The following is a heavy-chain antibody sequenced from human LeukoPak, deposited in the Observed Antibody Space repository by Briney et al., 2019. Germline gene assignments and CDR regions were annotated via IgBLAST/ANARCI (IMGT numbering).Heavy chain of an antibody. CDR1: RFTFSSYT. CDR2: ISANAVST. CDR3: ASMPSTEIYYFYYMDV. D-gene: IGHD2-2*01. J-gene: IGHJ6*03. V-gene: IGHV3-23*01. Sequence: GGSLRLSCADSRFTFSSYTMNGVGQAPGKGLDWFSGISANAVSTYYADSVKGRFTISRDNSKNTRSLHMDRLGTEDTAVYYCASMPSTEIYYFYYMDVWGKGTTVTVSS.